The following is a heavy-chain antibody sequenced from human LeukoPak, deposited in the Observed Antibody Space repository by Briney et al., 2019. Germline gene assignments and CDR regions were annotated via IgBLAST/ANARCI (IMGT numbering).Heavy chain of an antibody. V-gene: IGHV4-34*01. Sequence: SETLSLTCAVYGGSFSSYYWTWIRQPPGKGLEWIGEINHSGSTNYNPSLKSRLSISVDASKKQFSLKLSSVTAADTAVYYCARQDVDILTTTPDGFDIWGQGTTITVSS. CDR2: INHSGST. CDR3: ARQDVDILTTTPDGFDI. CDR1: GGSFSSYY. J-gene: IGHJ3*02. D-gene: IGHD5-12*01.